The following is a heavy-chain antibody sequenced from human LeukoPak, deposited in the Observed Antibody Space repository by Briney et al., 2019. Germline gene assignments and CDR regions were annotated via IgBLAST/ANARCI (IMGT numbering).Heavy chain of an antibody. D-gene: IGHD5-12*01. CDR3: GSGSATVMTL. CDR1: GYCFNGSH. Sequence: ASVKVSCKVSGYCFNGSHLHELLHAPGQGLEWMGWINPNSGGAKYAQKFQGRVTMTRDTSINTAYMELSRLKSDDTAMYYCGSGSATVMTLWGQGTLLTVSS. J-gene: IGHJ4*02. V-gene: IGHV1-2*02. CDR2: INPNSGGA.